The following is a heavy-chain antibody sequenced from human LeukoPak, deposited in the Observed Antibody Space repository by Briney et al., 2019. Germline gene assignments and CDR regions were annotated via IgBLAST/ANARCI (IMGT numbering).Heavy chain of an antibody. CDR2: IYYSGST. D-gene: IGHD3-22*01. Sequence: SETLSLTCTVSGGSISSYYWSWIRQPPGKGLEWIGYIYYSGSTNYNPSLKSRVTISVDTSRNQFSLKLSSVTAADTAVYYCARGGYYDWFDPWGQGTLVTVSS. CDR3: ARGGYYDWFDP. CDR1: GGSISSYY. J-gene: IGHJ5*02. V-gene: IGHV4-59*01.